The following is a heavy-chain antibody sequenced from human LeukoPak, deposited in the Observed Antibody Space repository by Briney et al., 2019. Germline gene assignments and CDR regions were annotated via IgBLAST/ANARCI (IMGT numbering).Heavy chain of an antibody. CDR2: IKQDGSEK. Sequence: PGGSLRLSCAASGFTFSSYWMSWVRQAPGKGLEWVANIKQDGSEKYYVDSVKGRFTISRDNAKNSLYLQMNSLRAEDTAVYYCARGYDYVWGSYRWSFDYWGQGTLVTVSS. J-gene: IGHJ4*02. CDR3: ARGYDYVWGSYRWSFDY. D-gene: IGHD3-16*02. CDR1: GFTFSSYW. V-gene: IGHV3-7*01.